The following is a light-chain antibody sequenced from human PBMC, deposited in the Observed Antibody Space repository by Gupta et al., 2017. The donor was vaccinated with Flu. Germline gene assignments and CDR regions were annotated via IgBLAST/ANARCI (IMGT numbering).Light chain of an antibody. Sequence: DIQMTESTSSLSASVGDRVNITCRASQDISNYLAWYQQKPGKVPKLLIYAASTLQSGVPYRFSGSGSGTDFTLTISSLQPEDVAAYYCQKYNSAPRTFGQGTKVEIK. CDR3: QKYNSAPRT. CDR1: QDISNY. CDR2: AAS. J-gene: IGKJ1*01. V-gene: IGKV1-27*01.